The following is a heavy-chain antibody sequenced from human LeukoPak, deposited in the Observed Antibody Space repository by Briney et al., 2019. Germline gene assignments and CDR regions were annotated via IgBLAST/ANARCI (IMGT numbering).Heavy chain of an antibody. CDR1: GGSISSYH. V-gene: IGHV4-59*01. CDR3: ARRGGLNRGYWYFDL. Sequence: PSETLSLTCTVSGGSISSYHWSWIRQPPGKGLEWIGYIYYTGTTTYNPSLKSRVTISVDTSKNQFSLNLSSVTAADTAVYYCARRGGLNRGYWYFDLWGRGTLVTVSS. D-gene: IGHD3-16*01. CDR2: IYYTGTT. J-gene: IGHJ2*01.